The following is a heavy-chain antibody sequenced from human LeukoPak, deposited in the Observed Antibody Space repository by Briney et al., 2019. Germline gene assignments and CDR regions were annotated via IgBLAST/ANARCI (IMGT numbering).Heavy chain of an antibody. V-gene: IGHV1-24*01. D-gene: IGHD4-17*01. J-gene: IGHJ4*02. CDR3: ATAPYGDYRWLDY. Sequence: GASVKVSCKVSGYTLTELSMHWVRQAPGKGLEWMGGFDPEDGETIYAQKSQGRVTMTEDTSTDTAYMELSSLRSEDTAVYYCATAPYGDYRWLDYWGQGTLVTVSS. CDR1: GYTLTELS. CDR2: FDPEDGET.